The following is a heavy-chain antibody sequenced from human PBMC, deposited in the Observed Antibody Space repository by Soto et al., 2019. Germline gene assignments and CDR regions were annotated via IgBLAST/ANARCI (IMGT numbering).Heavy chain of an antibody. CDR1: GYTFTSYG. D-gene: IGHD2-15*01. CDR3: ARDVEDIVVVVAAGRGYFQH. V-gene: IGHV1-18*01. Sequence: ASVKVACKASGYTFTSYGISWVRQATGQGLEWMGWISAYNGNTNHAQKLQGRVTMTTDTSTSTAYMELRSLRSDDTAVYYCARDVEDIVVVVAAGRGYFQHWGQGTLVTVSS. CDR2: ISAYNGNT. J-gene: IGHJ1*01.